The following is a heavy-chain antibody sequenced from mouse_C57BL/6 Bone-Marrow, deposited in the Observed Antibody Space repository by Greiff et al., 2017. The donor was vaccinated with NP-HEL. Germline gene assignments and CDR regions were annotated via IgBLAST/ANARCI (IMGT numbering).Heavy chain of an antibody. J-gene: IGHJ1*03. CDR3: ARNDGYLWYFDV. Sequence: QVHVKQPGAELVMPGASVKLSCKASGYTFTSYWMHWVKQRPGQGLEWIGEIDPSDSYTNYNQKFKGKSTLTVDKSSSTAYMQLSSLTSEDSAVYYCARNDGYLWYFDVWGTGTTVTVSS. V-gene: IGHV1-69*01. CDR1: GYTFTSYW. CDR2: IDPSDSYT. D-gene: IGHD2-3*01.